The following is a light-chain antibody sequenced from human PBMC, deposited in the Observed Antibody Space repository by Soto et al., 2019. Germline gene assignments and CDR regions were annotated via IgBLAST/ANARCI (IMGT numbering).Light chain of an antibody. Sequence: QSVLTQPASVSGSPGQSITISCTGTSSDVGGYNYVSWYQQHPGKAPKLMIYDVSNRPSGVSNRFSGSKSGNTASLTISGLQAEDEADYYCSSFTSRFTFVFGTGTKPTVL. V-gene: IGLV2-14*01. J-gene: IGLJ1*01. CDR1: SSDVGGYNY. CDR3: SSFTSRFTFV. CDR2: DVS.